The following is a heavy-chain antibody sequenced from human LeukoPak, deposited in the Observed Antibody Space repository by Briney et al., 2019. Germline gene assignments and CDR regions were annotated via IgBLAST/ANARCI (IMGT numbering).Heavy chain of an antibody. CDR2: IIPIFDIA. CDR1: GGSFNSHS. J-gene: IGHJ5*02. D-gene: IGHD4-17*01. CDR3: ARDVSPTGGLHTWFDP. Sequence: ASVKVSCKASGGSFNSHSISWVRQAPGHGLEWMGGIIPIFDIANYAEKFQGRVTITADESASTAYMELSSLTLEDTAVYYCARDVSPTGGLHTWFDPWGQGTLVTVSS. V-gene: IGHV1-69*13.